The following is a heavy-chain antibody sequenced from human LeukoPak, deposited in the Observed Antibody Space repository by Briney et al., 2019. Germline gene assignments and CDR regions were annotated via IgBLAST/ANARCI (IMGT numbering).Heavy chain of an antibody. CDR3: AKVRSGSYPRYFDY. J-gene: IGHJ4*02. Sequence: HPGGSLRLSCAASGLTFSSYAMSWVRQAPGKGLEWVSAISGSGGSTYYADSVKGRFTISRDNSKNTLYLQMNSLRAEDTAVYYCAKVRSGSYPRYFDYWGQGTLVTVSS. D-gene: IGHD1-26*01. CDR1: GLTFSSYA. CDR2: ISGSGGST. V-gene: IGHV3-23*01.